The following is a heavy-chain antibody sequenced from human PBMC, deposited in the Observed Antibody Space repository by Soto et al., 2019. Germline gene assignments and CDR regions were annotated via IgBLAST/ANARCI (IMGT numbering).Heavy chain of an antibody. V-gene: IGHV3-23*01. CDR1: GFSFSSYA. CDR2: ISGSGGST. Sequence: EVQLLESGGGLVQPGGSLRLSCAASGFSFSSYAMSWVRQAPGKGLEWVSSISGSGGSTYYADSVKGRFTISRDNSKNTLYLQMNSLRAEDTAVYYCAKVPSKGPGNRYYFDYWGQGTLVTVSS. D-gene: IGHD3-9*01. J-gene: IGHJ4*02. CDR3: AKVPSKGPGNRYYFDY.